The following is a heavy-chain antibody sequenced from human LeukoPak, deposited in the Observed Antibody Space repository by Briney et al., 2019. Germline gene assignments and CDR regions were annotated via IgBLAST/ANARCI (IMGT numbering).Heavy chain of an antibody. CDR3: ARRISSGGFRLDY. J-gene: IGHJ4*02. CDR2: TYYRSKWYN. Sequence: SQTLSLTCPISGDSVSSNTAAWNWNRQSPSRGLEWLGRTYYRSKWYNDYAVSVKSRITINPDTSKNQFSLQLYSVTPEDTAVYYCARRISSGGFRLDYRGQGTLLTVSS. V-gene: IGHV6-1*01. CDR1: GDSVSSNTAA. D-gene: IGHD6-25*01.